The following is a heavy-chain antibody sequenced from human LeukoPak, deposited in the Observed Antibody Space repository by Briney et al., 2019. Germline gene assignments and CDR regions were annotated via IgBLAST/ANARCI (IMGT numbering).Heavy chain of an antibody. D-gene: IGHD3-10*01. CDR2: IRSKIYGGTT. CDR1: GFTFGDHV. V-gene: IGHV3-49*04. Sequence: GGSLRLSCTTSGFTFGDHVMSWVRQAPGKGLEWVGFIRSKIYGGTTEYAASVKGGFTISRDDSRSIAYLQMNSLKTEDTAVYYCTWLSYYYGSGSFDYWGQGTLVTVS. CDR3: TWLSYYYGSGSFDY. J-gene: IGHJ4*02.